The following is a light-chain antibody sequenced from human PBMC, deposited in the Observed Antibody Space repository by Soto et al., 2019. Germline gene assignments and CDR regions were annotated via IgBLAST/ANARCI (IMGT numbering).Light chain of an antibody. J-gene: IGKJ2*01. V-gene: IGKV1-6*01. CDR3: LQNYDYPYT. CDR1: QDIRSD. CDR2: DAS. Sequence: AIQMTQSPSSLSASVGDRVTITCRASQDIRSDLGWFQQKPGKAPKLLIYDASNLQSGVPLRFSGGGSGSDFTLTISSLQPEDFATYYCLQNYDYPYTFGQGTTLEIK.